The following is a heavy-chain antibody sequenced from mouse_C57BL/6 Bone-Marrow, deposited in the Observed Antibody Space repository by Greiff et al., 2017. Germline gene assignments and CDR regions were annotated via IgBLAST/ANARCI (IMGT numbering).Heavy chain of an antibody. CDR3: SSSITTLVEGYFDY. J-gene: IGHJ2*01. V-gene: IGHV1-64*01. Sequence: QVQLQQPGAELVKPGASVKLSCKASGYTFTSYWMHWVKQRPGQGLEWIGMIHPNSGSTNYNEKFKSKATLTVDKSSSTAYMQLSNLQSEDSAVSFCSSSITTLVEGYFDYWGQGTTLTVSS. CDR2: IHPNSGST. D-gene: IGHD1-1*01. CDR1: GYTFTSYW.